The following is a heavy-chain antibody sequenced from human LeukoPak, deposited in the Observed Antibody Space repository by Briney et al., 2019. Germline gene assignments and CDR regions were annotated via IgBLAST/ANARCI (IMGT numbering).Heavy chain of an antibody. J-gene: IGHJ4*02. V-gene: IGHV4-39*02. CDR1: GDTVSSSRFF. Sequence: SETLSLTCTVSGDTVSSSRFFWAWIRPPPGKGREWIVCLSERGSPKYSPSFQSRVSIFTDTAKNQLSLNLRSVTAADTAVYYCARDANYRDRSGYPSSFDFWGQGILVTVSS. CDR3: ARDANYRDRSGYPSSFDF. D-gene: IGHD6-19*01. CDR2: LSERGSP.